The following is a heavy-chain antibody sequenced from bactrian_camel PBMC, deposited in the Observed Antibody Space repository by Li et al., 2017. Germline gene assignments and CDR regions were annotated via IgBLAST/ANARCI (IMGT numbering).Heavy chain of an antibody. CDR3: AEAPYLRLSHVQDLGIVAYNY. D-gene: IGHD6*01. CDR2: IDTDGNT. CDR1: GFIYRNYC. Sequence: HVQLVESGGGAVQSGGSLRLSCVASGFIYRNYCMAWFRQAPEKEREGVAAIDTDGNTDYADFVKGRFTASQDTTKFIVYLQMNNLKPEDTAMYYCAEAPYLRLSHVQDLGIVAYNYWGQGTQVTVS. J-gene: IGHJ4*01. V-gene: IGHV3S1*01.